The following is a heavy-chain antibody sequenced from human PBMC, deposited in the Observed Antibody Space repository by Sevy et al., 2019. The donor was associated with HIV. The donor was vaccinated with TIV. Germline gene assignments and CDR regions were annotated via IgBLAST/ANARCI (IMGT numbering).Heavy chain of an antibody. CDR2: ISYDGSNK. Sequence: GGSLRLSCAASGFTFSSYAMHWVRQAPGKGLEWVAVISYDGSNKYYADSVKGRFTISRDNSKNTLYLQMNSLRAEDKGGYYRARGKKGGDYDSSGYPDYWGQGTLVTVSS. J-gene: IGHJ4*02. CDR1: GFTFSSYA. V-gene: IGHV3-30-3*01. D-gene: IGHD3-22*01. CDR3: ARGKKGGDYDSSGYPDY.